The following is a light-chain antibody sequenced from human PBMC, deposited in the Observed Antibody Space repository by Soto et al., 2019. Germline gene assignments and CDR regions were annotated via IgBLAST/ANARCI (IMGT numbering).Light chain of an antibody. CDR2: GAS. CDR1: QRIVSN. J-gene: IGKJ2*01. V-gene: IGKV3-15*01. Sequence: EIAMTPSPGTLSVSPDESATLSCRASQRIVSNLAWYQHKPGQAPRLRVYGASTRAAGIPARFSGSGSGTEFILTISNMQSEDFALYSCQQYNKLTDTFGQGTKLESK. CDR3: QQYNKLTDT.